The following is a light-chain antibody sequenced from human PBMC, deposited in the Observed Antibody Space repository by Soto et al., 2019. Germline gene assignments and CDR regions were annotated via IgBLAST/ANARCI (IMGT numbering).Light chain of an antibody. J-gene: IGKJ1*01. V-gene: IGKV1-5*03. CDR1: QNIGDW. CDR2: KAS. CDR3: QQFAKSST. Sequence: DIQMTQSPSTLSASVGDRVTIACRASQNIGDWLAWYQQKPGKAPNLLIYKASTLESGVPSRFSGSGSGTEFTLAISSLQPEDFATYYCQQFAKSSTFGQGTKVDIK.